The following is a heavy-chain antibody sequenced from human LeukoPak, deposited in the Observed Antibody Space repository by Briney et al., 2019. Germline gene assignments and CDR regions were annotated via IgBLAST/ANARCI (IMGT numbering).Heavy chain of an antibody. J-gene: IGHJ4*02. Sequence: GGSLRPSCAASGFTFSNYVMSWVRQAPGKGLEWVSDISGSGGSTHYADSVKGRFTISRENSQNTLYLQMNSLRAEDTAVYYCAKDGYGVLDYWGQGTLVTVSS. V-gene: IGHV3-23*01. CDR2: ISGSGGST. CDR1: GFTFSNYV. CDR3: AKDGYGVLDY. D-gene: IGHD4-17*01.